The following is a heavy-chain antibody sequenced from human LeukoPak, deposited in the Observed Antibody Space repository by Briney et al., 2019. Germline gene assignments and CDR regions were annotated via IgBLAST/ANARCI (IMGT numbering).Heavy chain of an antibody. CDR3: ARDRSAGTDFDP. D-gene: IGHD1-1*01. J-gene: IGHJ5*02. V-gene: IGHV1-2*06. CDR1: GYTFTAYH. Sequence: ASVKVSCKASGYTFTAYHMHWVRQAPGQGLEWMGRINPNSGDTNYAQKFQGRVTMTRDTSISTAYMELSRLRSDDTAVYYCARDRSAGTDFDPWGQGTLVTVSS. CDR2: INPNSGDT.